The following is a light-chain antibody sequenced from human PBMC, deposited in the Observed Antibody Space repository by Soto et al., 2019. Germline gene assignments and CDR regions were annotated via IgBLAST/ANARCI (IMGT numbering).Light chain of an antibody. Sequence: IKMYLSPAALSSSIGDRVTITCRASQDINNYLSSYQQKPGKAPKILMYDASNVETGVPSRFSGSGSGTDFTFTISSLQHEDIATYYCQQYAHLPVTFG. J-gene: IGKJ2*01. CDR3: QQYAHLPVT. V-gene: IGKV1-33*01. CDR2: DAS. CDR1: QDINNY.